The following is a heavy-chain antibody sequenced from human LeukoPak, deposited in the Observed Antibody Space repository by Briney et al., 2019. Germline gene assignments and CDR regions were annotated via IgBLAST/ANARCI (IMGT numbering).Heavy chain of an antibody. D-gene: IGHD3-22*01. J-gene: IGHJ3*02. CDR2: IYPGDSDT. CDR1: GSSFTSYW. Sequence: GESLKISCKGSGSSFTSYWIGWVRQMPGKGLEWMGIIYPGDSDTRYSPSFQGQVTISADKSISTAYLQWSSLKASDTAMYYCAREYYYDSSGYRDAFDIWGQGTMVTVSS. V-gene: IGHV5-51*01. CDR3: AREYYYDSSGYRDAFDI.